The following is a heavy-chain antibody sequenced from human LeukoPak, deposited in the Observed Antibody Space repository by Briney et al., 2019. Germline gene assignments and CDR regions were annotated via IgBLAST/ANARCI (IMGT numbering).Heavy chain of an antibody. CDR3: ARSYSSGPFDL. CDR1: GDSISSYY. J-gene: IGHJ4*02. CDR2: IYYSGST. Sequence: SETLSLTCTVSGDSISSYYWNWIRQPPGKGLEWIGYIYYSGSTKYNASLKSRVTISLDTSNNQFSLKLRSMTAAETAVYYCARSYSSGPFDLWGQGTLVIASS. D-gene: IGHD6-19*01. V-gene: IGHV4-59*01.